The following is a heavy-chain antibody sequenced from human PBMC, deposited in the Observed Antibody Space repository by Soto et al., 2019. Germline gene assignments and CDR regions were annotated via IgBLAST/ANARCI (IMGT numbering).Heavy chain of an antibody. CDR1: GYTFTSYG. Sequence: ASVKVSCKASGYTFTSYGISWVRQAPGQGLEWMGWISAYNGNTNYAQKLQGRVTMTTDTSTSTAYMELRSLRSDDTAVYYCARVHLRPGLYSGYLEFDYWGQGTLVTVSS. CDR3: ARVHLRPGLYSGYLEFDY. D-gene: IGHD5-12*01. J-gene: IGHJ4*02. CDR2: ISAYNGNT. V-gene: IGHV1-18*01.